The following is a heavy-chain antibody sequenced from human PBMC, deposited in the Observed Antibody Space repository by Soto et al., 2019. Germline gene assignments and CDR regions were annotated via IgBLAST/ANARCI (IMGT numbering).Heavy chain of an antibody. Sequence: QVQLVQSGAEVKKPGASVKVSCKASGYTFTHYDINWVRQAPGQGLEWMGWMNPNSGNTGYALKFQGRVTMTRDTSITTVCLELSSLRSEDTAVYYCAREGLECSSATWFDLWGQGTLVTVSS. J-gene: IGHJ5*02. CDR2: MNPNSGNT. V-gene: IGHV1-8*01. D-gene: IGHD2-2*01. CDR3: AREGLECSSATWFDL. CDR1: GYTFTHYD.